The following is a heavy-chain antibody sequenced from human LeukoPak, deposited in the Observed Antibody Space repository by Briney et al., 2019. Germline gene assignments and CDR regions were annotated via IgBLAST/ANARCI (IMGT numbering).Heavy chain of an antibody. V-gene: IGHV1-2*06. CDR2: INPNSGGT. Sequence: ASVKVSCRASGYTFTGYYMFWLRQAPGQGLEWMGRINPNSGGTNYAQKFQGRVTMTRDTSITTAYMELSSLRSDDTAVYYCARGSIVGASDYTYWGQGTLVTVSS. D-gene: IGHD1-26*01. CDR1: GYTFTGYY. CDR3: ARGSIVGASDYTY. J-gene: IGHJ4*02.